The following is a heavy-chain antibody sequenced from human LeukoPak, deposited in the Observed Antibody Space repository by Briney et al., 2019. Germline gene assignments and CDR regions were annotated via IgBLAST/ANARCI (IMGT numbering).Heavy chain of an antibody. V-gene: IGHV4-39*01. CDR2: IYYSGST. D-gene: IGHD3-22*01. Sequence: PSETLSLTCTVSGGSISSSSYYWGWIRQPPGKGLEWSGSIYYSGSTYYNPSLKSRVTISVDTSKNQFSLKLSSVTAADTAVYYCATRFPYYDSSGPSGFDPWGQGTLVTVSS. J-gene: IGHJ5*02. CDR3: ATRFPYYDSSGPSGFDP. CDR1: GGSISSSSYY.